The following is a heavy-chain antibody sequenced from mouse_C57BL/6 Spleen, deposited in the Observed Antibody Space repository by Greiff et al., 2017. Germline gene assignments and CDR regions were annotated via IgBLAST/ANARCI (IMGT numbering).Heavy chain of an antibody. Sequence: EVKVVESGGGLVQPGGSMKLSCVASGFTFSNYWMNWVRPSPEKGLEWVAQIRLKSDNYATHYAESVKGRFTISRDDSKSIVYLQMNNLRAEDTGIYSCTGASSSYWLYFDVWGTGTTVTVSS. CDR3: TGASSSYWLYFDV. J-gene: IGHJ1*03. V-gene: IGHV6-3*01. CDR2: IRLKSDNYAT. CDR1: GFTFSNYW. D-gene: IGHD1-1*01.